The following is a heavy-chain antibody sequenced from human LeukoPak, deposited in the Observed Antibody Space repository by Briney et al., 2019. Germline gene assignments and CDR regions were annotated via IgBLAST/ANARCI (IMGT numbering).Heavy chain of an antibody. V-gene: IGHV4-34*01. CDR3: ARGKDYYDTSGYPTFHY. CDR1: GGSFSGYY. CDR2: INHSGST. Sequence: PSETLSLTCAVYGGSFSGYYWSWIRQPPGKGLEWIGEINHSGSTNYNPSLKSRVTISVDKSKNQLSLKLTSVLAADTAVYYCARGKDYYDTSGYPTFHYWGQGTLVTVSS. J-gene: IGHJ4*02. D-gene: IGHD3-22*01.